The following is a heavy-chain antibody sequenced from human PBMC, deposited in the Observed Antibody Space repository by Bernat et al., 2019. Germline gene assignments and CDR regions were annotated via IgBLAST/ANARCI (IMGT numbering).Heavy chain of an antibody. CDR3: VRGYCSGGSCSYFDY. CDR2: IQSGGNP. V-gene: IGHV3-66*01. J-gene: IGHJ4*02. Sequence: EVQLVESGGGLVQPGGSLRLSCAASGFTVSSKYMSWVRQAPGKGLEWVSVIQSGGNPYYVDSVKGRFTISRDNSKNTLFLQMNSLRAEDTAVYYCVRGYCSGGSCSYFDYWGQGILVTVSA. D-gene: IGHD2-15*01. CDR1: GFTVSSKY.